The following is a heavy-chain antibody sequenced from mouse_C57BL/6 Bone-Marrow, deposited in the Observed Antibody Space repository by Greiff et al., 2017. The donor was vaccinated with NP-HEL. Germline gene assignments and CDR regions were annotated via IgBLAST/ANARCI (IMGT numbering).Heavy chain of an antibody. J-gene: IGHJ3*01. CDR3: ARPHLLPNFPLTY. CDR2: ISGGGGNT. V-gene: IGHV5-9*01. CDR1: GFTFSSYT. Sequence: EVQLVESGGGLVKPGGSLKLSCAASGFTFSSYTMSWVRQTPEKRLEWVATISGGGGNTYYPDSVKGRFTISRDNAKNTLYLQMSSLRSEDTALYYCARPHLLPNFPLTYWGQGTLVTVSA. D-gene: IGHD2-1*01.